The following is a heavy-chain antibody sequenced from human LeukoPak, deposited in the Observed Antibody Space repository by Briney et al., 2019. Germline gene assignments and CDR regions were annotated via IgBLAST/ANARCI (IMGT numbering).Heavy chain of an antibody. CDR3: ARDSLGGSGHYPALCDY. V-gene: IGHV3-30*01. CDR1: GFTFSSYA. Sequence: GGSLRLPCAASGFTFSSYAMHWVRQAPGKGLERVADISYDGSNKYYADSVKGRFTISRDYSKNTLYLQMTSLRDEDTAVDYCARDSLGGSGHYPALCDYWGQGTLVTVSS. D-gene: IGHD3-22*01. CDR2: ISYDGSNK. J-gene: IGHJ4*02.